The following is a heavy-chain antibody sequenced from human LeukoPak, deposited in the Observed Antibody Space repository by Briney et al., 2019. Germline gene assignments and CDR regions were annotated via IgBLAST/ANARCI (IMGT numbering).Heavy chain of an antibody. CDR3: AILFVRIQLSDY. D-gene: IGHD5-18*01. V-gene: IGHV4-39*01. J-gene: IGHJ4*02. Sequence: SETLSLTCTVSGGSISSSSYYWGWIRQPPGKGLEWIGSIYYSGSTYYNPSLKSRVTISVDTSKNQFSLKLSSVTAADTAVYYCAILFVRIQLSDYWGQGTLVTVSS. CDR1: GGSISSSSYY. CDR2: IYYSGST.